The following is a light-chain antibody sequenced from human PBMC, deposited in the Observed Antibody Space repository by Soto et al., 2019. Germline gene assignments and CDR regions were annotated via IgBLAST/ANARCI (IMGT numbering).Light chain of an antibody. CDR3: CSYAGSSTLV. J-gene: IGLJ3*02. CDR2: EVS. V-gene: IGLV2-23*02. CDR1: SSDVGSYNL. Sequence: QSALTQPASVSGSPGQSITISCTGTSSDVGSYNLVSWYQQHPGKAPKLMIYEVSKRPSGVSNRFSGSKSGNTASLTISGLQAEDEAHYYCCSYAGSSTLVFGGGTKLTVL.